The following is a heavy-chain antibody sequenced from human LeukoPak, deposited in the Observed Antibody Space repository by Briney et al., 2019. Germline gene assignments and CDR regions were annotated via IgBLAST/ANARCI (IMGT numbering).Heavy chain of an antibody. CDR2: ISTYNGNT. Sequence: ASVKVSCKASGYTFTNYGISWVRQAPGQGPVWMGWISTYNGNTNYAQKLQDRVTMTTDTSTSTAYMELRSLRSDDTALYYCARGWELSIWGQGTMVTVSS. V-gene: IGHV1-18*01. CDR3: ARGWELSI. J-gene: IGHJ3*02. CDR1: GYTFTNYG. D-gene: IGHD3-10*01.